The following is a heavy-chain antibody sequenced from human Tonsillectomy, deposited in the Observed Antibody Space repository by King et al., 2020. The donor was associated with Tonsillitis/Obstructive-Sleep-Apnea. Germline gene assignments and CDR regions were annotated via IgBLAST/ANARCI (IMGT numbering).Heavy chain of an antibody. CDR3: ARDFAITFGGIIAIPDY. V-gene: IGHV7-4-1*02. D-gene: IGHD3-16*02. J-gene: IGHJ4*02. Sequence: QVQLVESGSELKKPGASVKVSCKTSGYTFTNYAMNWVRQAPGQGLEWMGWIHTNTGNPTYSQGFTGRFVFSLDTSVSTAYLQISSLKAEDTAVYYCARDFAITFGGIIAIPDYWGQGTLVTVSS. CDR1: GYTFTNYA. CDR2: IHTNTGNP.